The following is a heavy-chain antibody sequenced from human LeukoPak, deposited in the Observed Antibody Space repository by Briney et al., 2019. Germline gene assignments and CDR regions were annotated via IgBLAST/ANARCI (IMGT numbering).Heavy chain of an antibody. V-gene: IGHV5-10-1*01. Sequence: GESLKISCTCSGISTASYSIRWGRQMPGTGLEWMGRIDPSDPYTNYSPSFQGHVTISAGKPISTGYLQWSSLKASVTAMYYWARGLGSDGYCSSTSSYLYWFDPWGQGTLVTVSS. CDR3: ARGLGSDGYCSSTSSYLYWFDP. D-gene: IGHD2-2*01. CDR2: IDPSDPYT. CDR1: GISTASYS. J-gene: IGHJ5*02.